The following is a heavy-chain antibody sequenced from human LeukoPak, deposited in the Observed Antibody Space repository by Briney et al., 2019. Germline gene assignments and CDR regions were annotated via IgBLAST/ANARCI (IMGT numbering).Heavy chain of an antibody. CDR2: INPNSGGT. J-gene: IGHJ4*02. D-gene: IGHD3-9*01. V-gene: IGHV1-2*02. CDR3: AREVYDILTGYYRFDY. CDR1: GYTFTGYY. Sequence: GASVKVSCRASGYTFTGYYMHWVRQAPGQGLEWMGWINPNSGGTNYAQKFQGRVTMTRDTSISTAYMELSRLRSDDTAVYYCAREVYDILTGYYRFDYWGQGTLVTVSS.